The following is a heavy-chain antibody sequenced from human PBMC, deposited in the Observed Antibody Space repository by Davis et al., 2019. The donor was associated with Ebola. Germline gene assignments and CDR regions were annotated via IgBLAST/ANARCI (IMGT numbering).Heavy chain of an antibody. J-gene: IGHJ4*02. CDR1: GGSISSTTYY. D-gene: IGHD5-12*01. V-gene: IGHV4-39*01. CDR3: ARRRSGYDYSDY. CDR2: IYYSGST. Sequence: MPSETLSLTCTVSGGSISSTTYYWDWIRQPPEKGLEWIGSIYYSGSTYYNPSLKSRITISVDTSKNQFSLKLTSVTAADTAVYYCARRRSGYDYSDYWGQGTLVTVPS.